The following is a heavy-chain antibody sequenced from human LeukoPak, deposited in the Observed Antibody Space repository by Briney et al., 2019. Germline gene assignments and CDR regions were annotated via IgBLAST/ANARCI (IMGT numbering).Heavy chain of an antibody. CDR3: ARVANYYDSSGRGYYMDV. CDR2: ISAYNGNT. Sequence: ASVKVSCKASGYTFTSYGISWVRQAPGQGIEWMGWISAYNGNTNYDQTLQGRGPMTTDTSTSTAYMELRSLRSDDTAVYYCARVANYYDSSGRGYYMDVWGKGTAVTVSS. D-gene: IGHD3-22*01. V-gene: IGHV1-18*01. CDR1: GYTFTSYG. J-gene: IGHJ6*03.